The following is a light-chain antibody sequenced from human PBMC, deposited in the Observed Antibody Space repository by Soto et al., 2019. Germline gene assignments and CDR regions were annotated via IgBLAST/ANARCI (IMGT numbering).Light chain of an antibody. CDR2: AAS. CDR1: QSISSY. J-gene: IGKJ1*01. V-gene: IGKV1-39*01. Sequence: DIQMTQSPSSLSASVVDRVTITFLASQSISSYLNWYQQKPGKAPKLLIYAASSLQSGVPSRFSGSGSGTDFTLTISSLQPEDFATYYCQQSYSTPQKFGQGTKVDIK. CDR3: QQSYSTPQK.